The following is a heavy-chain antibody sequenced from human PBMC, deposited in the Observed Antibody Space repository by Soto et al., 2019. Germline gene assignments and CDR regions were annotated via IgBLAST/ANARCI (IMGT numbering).Heavy chain of an antibody. CDR2: IYYSGST. J-gene: IGHJ3*02. Sequence: QVQLQESGPGLVKPSQTLSLTCTVSGGSISSGGYYWSWIRQHPGKGLEWIGYIYYSGSTYYNPSLKSRVTISVDTSKNQFSLKLSSVTAADTAVYYCARTWTYDYIFTANSFDIWGQGTMVTVSS. V-gene: IGHV4-31*03. CDR3: ARTWTYDYIFTANSFDI. D-gene: IGHD3-9*01. CDR1: GGSISSGGYY.